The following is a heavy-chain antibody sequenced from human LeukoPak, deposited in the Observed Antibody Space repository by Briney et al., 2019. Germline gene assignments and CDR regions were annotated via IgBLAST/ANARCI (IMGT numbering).Heavy chain of an antibody. Sequence: SETLSLTCTVSGGSISSSSYYWGWIRQPPGKGLEWIGSIYHSGSTYYNPSLKSRVTISVDTSKNQFSLKLSSVTAADTAVYYCARESVAYCGGDCYSQGDYWGQGTLVTVSS. CDR2: IYHSGST. CDR3: ARESVAYCGGDCYSQGDY. CDR1: GGSISSSSYY. V-gene: IGHV4-39*07. J-gene: IGHJ4*02. D-gene: IGHD2-21*02.